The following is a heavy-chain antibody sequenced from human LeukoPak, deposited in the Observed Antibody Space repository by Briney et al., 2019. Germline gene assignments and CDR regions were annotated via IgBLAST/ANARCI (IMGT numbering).Heavy chain of an antibody. CDR1: GGSMSSVSYY. D-gene: IGHD3-10*01. J-gene: IGHJ4*02. Sequence: PSETLSLTCTVFGGSMSSVSYYWAWIRQPPGKGLEWIGSIYYSGSTSYNPSLKTRVTISVDTSKNQFSLKLSSVTVADTAVYYCARDWSHMVRGVTDYWGQGTLVTVSS. CDR2: IYYSGST. CDR3: ARDWSHMVRGVTDY. V-gene: IGHV4-39*07.